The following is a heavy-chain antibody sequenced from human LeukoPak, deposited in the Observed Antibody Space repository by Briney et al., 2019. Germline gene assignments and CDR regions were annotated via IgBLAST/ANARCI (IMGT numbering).Heavy chain of an antibody. J-gene: IGHJ4*02. CDR1: GGSISSSSYY. CDR2: IYYSGNT. CDR3: ARETSSGYLFKPASYFDY. V-gene: IGHV4-39*01. D-gene: IGHD3-22*01. Sequence: SETPSLTCIVSGGSISSSSYYWGWIRQPPGKGLEWIGTIYYSGNTYYNPSLKSRVTISVDTSKTQFSLKLSSVTAADTAVYYCARETSSGYLFKPASYFDYWGQGTLVTVSS.